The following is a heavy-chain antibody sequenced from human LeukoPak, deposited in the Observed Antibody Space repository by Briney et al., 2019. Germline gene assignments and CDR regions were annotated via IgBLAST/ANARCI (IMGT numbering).Heavy chain of an antibody. D-gene: IGHD3-22*01. CDR3: ARDRYYDSSGYYYDFDY. V-gene: IGHV1-18*04. CDR1: GYTFTNYY. J-gene: IGHJ4*02. Sequence: ASAKVSCKASGYTFTNYYIHWVRQAPGQGLEWMGWISAYNGNTNYAQKLQGRVTMTTDTSTSTAYMELRSLRSDDTAVYYCARDRYYDSSGYYYDFDYWGQGTLVTVSS. CDR2: ISAYNGNT.